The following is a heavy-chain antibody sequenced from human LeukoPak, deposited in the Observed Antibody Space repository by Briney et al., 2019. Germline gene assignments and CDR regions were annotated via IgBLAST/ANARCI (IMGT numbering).Heavy chain of an antibody. J-gene: IGHJ5*02. V-gene: IGHV1-8*01. CDR3: ARVSSNYYDSSGYRWNWFDP. CDR2: MNTNSGKT. Sequence: GASVRVSCTASGYTFTSYDINWVRQAPGQGLEWMGWMNTNSGKTDYAQKFQGRVTISRNTYKSTAYMELSSLRSEDTAVYYCARVSSNYYDSSGYRWNWFDPWGQGTLVTVSS. D-gene: IGHD3-22*01. CDR1: GYTFTSYD.